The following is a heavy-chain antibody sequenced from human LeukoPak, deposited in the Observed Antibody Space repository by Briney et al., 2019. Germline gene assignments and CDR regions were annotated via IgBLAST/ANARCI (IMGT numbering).Heavy chain of an antibody. V-gene: IGHV4-38-2*02. CDR1: GYSISTGYY. CDR3: ARDENGYVWGSFRA. Sequence: SETLSLTCTVSGYSISTGYYWDWIRQPPGKGLEWIAYIYYSGSTNYNPSLKSRVTISVDTSKNQFSLKLSSVTAADTAVYYCARDENGYVWGSFRAWGQGTLVTVSS. D-gene: IGHD3-16*02. J-gene: IGHJ5*02. CDR2: IYYSGST.